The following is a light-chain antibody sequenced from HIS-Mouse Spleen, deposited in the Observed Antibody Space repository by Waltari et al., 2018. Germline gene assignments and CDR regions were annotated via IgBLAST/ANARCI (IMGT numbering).Light chain of an antibody. CDR2: AAS. J-gene: IGKJ3*01. CDR1: QSISSY. V-gene: IGKV1-39*01. Sequence: DIQMTQSPSSLSASLGDRVTITCRASQSISSYLNWYQQKPGKAPKLLIYAASSLQSGVPSRFSGSGSGTDFTLTISSLQPEDFATYYCQQSYSTLRTFGPGTKVDIK. CDR3: QQSYSTLRT.